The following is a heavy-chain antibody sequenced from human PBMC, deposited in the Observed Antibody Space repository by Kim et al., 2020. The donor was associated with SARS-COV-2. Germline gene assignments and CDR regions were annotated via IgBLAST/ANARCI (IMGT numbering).Heavy chain of an antibody. J-gene: IGHJ4*02. D-gene: IGHD3-9*01. CDR2: VYAGGST. CDR1: GFTVSSNY. Sequence: GGSLRLSCAASGFTVSSNYMSWVRQAPGKGLEWVSIVYAGGSTYYADSVKGRFTISRDNSKNTLYLQMSSLRAEDTAVYYCARVAYFDWLGYFDYWGQRTLVTVSS. V-gene: IGHV3-53*01. CDR3: ARVAYFDWLGYFDY.